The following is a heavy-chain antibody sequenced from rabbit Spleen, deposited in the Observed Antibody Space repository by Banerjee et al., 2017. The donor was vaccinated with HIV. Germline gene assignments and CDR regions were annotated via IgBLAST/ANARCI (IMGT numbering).Heavy chain of an antibody. D-gene: IGHD1-1*01. CDR3: ARDLDGVIGWNFGW. Sequence: QEQLTETGGGLVQPGGSLTLSCKASGIDFTKYYITWVRQAPGKGLEWIGIIYAAKGSTDYASWAKGRFTISKTSSTTVTLQMTSLTAADTATYFCARDLDGVIGWNFGWWGQGPLVTVS. V-gene: IGHV1S45*01. CDR2: IYAAKGST. CDR1: GIDFTKYY. J-gene: IGHJ4*01.